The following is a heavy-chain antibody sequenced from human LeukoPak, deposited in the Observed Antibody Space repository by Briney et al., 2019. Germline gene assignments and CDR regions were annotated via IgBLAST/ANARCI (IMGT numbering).Heavy chain of an antibody. CDR2: IWYDGSNK. CDR1: GLTFSIYG. CDR3: VRGPNQYTSAWYYFDY. V-gene: IGHV3-33*01. J-gene: IGHJ4*02. Sequence: GGSLRLSCAASGLTFSIYGMHWVRQAPGQGLEWVSLIWYDGSNKYYADSVKGRFTISRDNSKNMLYLQMNSLKADDTAVYYCVRGPNQYTSAWYYFDYWGQGTLVTVSS. D-gene: IGHD6-19*01.